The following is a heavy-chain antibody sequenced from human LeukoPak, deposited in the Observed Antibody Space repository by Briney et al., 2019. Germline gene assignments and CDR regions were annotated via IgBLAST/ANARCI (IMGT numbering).Heavy chain of an antibody. CDR1: GDSFNYASY. CDR2: IHRGGTT. D-gene: IGHD6-19*01. Sequence: SETLSLTCTVSGDSFNYASYWGWIRQTPGKGLEWIGSIHRGGTTYFNPSLKSRVTMSIDLSKNQFSLKLTSVAAADSSMYYCAKSIAVAGTWIDNWGQGTLVLVSS. J-gene: IGHJ4*02. V-gene: IGHV4-38-2*02. CDR3: AKSIAVAGTWIDN.